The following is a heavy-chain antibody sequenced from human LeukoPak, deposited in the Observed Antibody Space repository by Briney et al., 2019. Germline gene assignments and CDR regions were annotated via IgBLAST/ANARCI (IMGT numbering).Heavy chain of an antibody. CDR3: ARAASSSWYRVYYFDY. CDR2: ISAYNGHT. V-gene: IGHV1-18*01. Sequence: ASVKVSCKASGYSFANFGISWVRQAPGQGLEWMGWISAYNGHTKYAQNLQGRLTMTTDTSTSTAYMELRSLRSDDTAVYYCARAASSSWYRVYYFDYWGQGTLVTVSS. CDR1: GYSFANFG. D-gene: IGHD6-13*01. J-gene: IGHJ4*02.